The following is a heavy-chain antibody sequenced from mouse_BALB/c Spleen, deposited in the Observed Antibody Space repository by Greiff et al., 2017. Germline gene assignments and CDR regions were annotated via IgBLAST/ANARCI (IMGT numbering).Heavy chain of an antibody. CDR3: ARSAGGWFAY. Sequence: VQLKESGPGLVKPSQSLSLTCTVTGYSITSDYAWNWIRQFPGNKLEWMGYISYSGSTSYNPSLKSRISITRDTSKNQFFLQLNSVTTEDTATYYCARSAGGWFAYWGQGTLVTVSA. CDR2: ISYSGST. D-gene: IGHD3-1*01. J-gene: IGHJ3*01. CDR1: GYSITSDYA. V-gene: IGHV3-2*02.